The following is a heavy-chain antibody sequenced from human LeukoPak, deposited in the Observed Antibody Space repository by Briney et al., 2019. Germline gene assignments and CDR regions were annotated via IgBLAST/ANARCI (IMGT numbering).Heavy chain of an antibody. CDR1: GFTFSNYV. Sequence: PGGSLRLSCEASGFTFSNYVIHWVRQAPGKGLEWLAVISYDGINKYYADSVKGRFTISRDHSKTTVDLQMDSLGGADTAVYYFARSPTYYYMAVGGKGTTVTVPS. CDR2: ISYDGINK. V-gene: IGHV3-30-3*01. CDR3: ARSPTYYYMAV. J-gene: IGHJ6*03.